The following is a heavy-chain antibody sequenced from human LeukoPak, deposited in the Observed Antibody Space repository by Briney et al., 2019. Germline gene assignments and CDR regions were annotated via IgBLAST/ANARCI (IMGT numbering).Heavy chain of an antibody. CDR3: AKRSNISSGYFQH. D-gene: IGHD3-3*02. Sequence: GGSLRLSCAASGFTFSSYSMNWVRQAPGKGLEWVSSISSSSSYIYYADSVKGRFTISRVNAKNSLYLQMNSLRAEDTAVYYCAKRSNISSGYFQHWGQGTLVTVSS. J-gene: IGHJ1*01. CDR1: GFTFSSYS. V-gene: IGHV3-21*01. CDR2: ISSSSSYI.